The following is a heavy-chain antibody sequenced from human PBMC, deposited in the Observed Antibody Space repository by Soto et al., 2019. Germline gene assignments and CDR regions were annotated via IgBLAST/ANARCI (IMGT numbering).Heavy chain of an antibody. J-gene: IGHJ4*02. CDR1: GGTFSSYT. D-gene: IGHD5-18*01. CDR3: ARGEIQLWFDY. Sequence: SVKVSCKASGGTFSSYTISWVRQAPGQGLEWMGRIIPILGIANYAQKFQGRVTITADKSTSTAYMELSSLRSEDTAVYYCARGEIQLWFDYWGQGTLVTVSS. V-gene: IGHV1-69*02. CDR2: IIPILGIA.